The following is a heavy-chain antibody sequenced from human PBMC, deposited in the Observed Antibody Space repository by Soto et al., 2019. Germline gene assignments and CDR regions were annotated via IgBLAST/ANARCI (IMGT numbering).Heavy chain of an antibody. J-gene: IGHJ4*02. CDR2: IYCSGRT. V-gene: IGHV4-39*01. Sequence: SETLSLTCIVSGESISSSSHYWGWIRQPPGKGLEWIGSIYCSGRTYYNPSFKSRVTISIDTSKNQFSLKLSSVTATDTAVYYCARQRTTVVTQAYFDHWGQGALVTVSS. D-gene: IGHD2-21*02. CDR1: GESISSSSHY. CDR3: ARQRTTVVTQAYFDH.